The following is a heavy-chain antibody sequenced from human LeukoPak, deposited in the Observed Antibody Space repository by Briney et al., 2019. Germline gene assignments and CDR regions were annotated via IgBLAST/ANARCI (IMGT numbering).Heavy chain of an antibody. J-gene: IGHJ4*02. Sequence: GASVKVSCKASGGTFSSYAISWVRQAPGQGLEWMGRIIPVLGVTTYAQNFQGRVTITADKSTSTAFMELSSLRSDDTAVYYCARTPQTYYYDSSGYYWVYWGQGTLVTVSS. V-gene: IGHV1-69*04. CDR1: GGTFSSYA. CDR3: ARTPQTYYYDSSGYYWVY. CDR2: IIPVLGVT. D-gene: IGHD3-22*01.